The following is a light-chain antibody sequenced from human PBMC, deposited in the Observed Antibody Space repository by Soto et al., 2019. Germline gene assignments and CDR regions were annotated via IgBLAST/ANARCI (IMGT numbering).Light chain of an antibody. CDR2: DAY. V-gene: IGKV3-11*01. Sequence: EIVLTQSPATLSLSPGEGATLSCRASQSVGTSLAWYQQKPGQAPRLLVYDAYNKAAGIPSRFSGSGSGTDFSLTISSLEAEDFAVYYCQRSRGLPRTFGQGTRVDIK. J-gene: IGKJ1*01. CDR1: QSVGTS. CDR3: QRSRGLPRT.